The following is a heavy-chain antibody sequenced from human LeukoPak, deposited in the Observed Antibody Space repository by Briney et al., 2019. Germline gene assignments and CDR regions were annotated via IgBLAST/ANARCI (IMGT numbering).Heavy chain of an antibody. V-gene: IGHV4-4*07. CDR1: GGSISSYY. CDR3: ARESKDDFWSGYNDY. D-gene: IGHD3-3*01. J-gene: IGHJ4*02. Sequence: SETLSLTCTASGGSISSYYWSWIRQPAGKGLEWIGRIYTSGSTNYNPSLKSRVTMSVDTSKNQFSLKLSSATAADTAVYYCARESKDDFWSGYNDYWGQGTLVTVSS. CDR2: IYTSGST.